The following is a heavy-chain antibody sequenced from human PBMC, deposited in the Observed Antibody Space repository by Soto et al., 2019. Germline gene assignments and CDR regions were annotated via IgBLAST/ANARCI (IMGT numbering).Heavy chain of an antibody. V-gene: IGHV1-69*08. CDR3: ARGVSHQVRLWTWFDP. Sequence: QVQLQSGAEVKKPGSSVKVSCKASGGTFSSYSINWVRQAPGQGLEWMGRIIPIVDTTNYAQKFQGRVTITAEKSTRTDYMELRSLKFEDTAMYYCARGVSHQVRLWTWFDPWGQGTLVTVSS. CDR1: GGTFSSYS. D-gene: IGHD3-10*01. CDR2: IIPIVDTT. J-gene: IGHJ5*02.